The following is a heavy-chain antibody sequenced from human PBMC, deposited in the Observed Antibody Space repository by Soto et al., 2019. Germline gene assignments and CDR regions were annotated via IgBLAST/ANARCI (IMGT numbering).Heavy chain of an antibody. Sequence: SETLSLTCTVSGGSIRTYYWSWIRQPAGKGLEWIGRIYTSGTANYSPSLKGRVIMAVDTAKNQLSLKVTSVAAADTAVYYCARDFDSSSWYRLDHWGQGTLVTVSS. CDR1: GGSIRTYY. CDR2: IYTSGTA. D-gene: IGHD6-13*01. J-gene: IGHJ4*02. CDR3: ARDFDSSSWYRLDH. V-gene: IGHV4-4*07.